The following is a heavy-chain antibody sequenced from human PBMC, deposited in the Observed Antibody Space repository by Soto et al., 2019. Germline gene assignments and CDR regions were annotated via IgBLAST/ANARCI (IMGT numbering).Heavy chain of an antibody. CDR1: GFTFSSYA. CDR3: AKASNSYGYYPLYYCYYYMDV. V-gene: IGHV3-23*01. J-gene: IGHJ6*03. Sequence: EVQLLESGGGLVQPGGSLRLSCAASGFTFSSYAMRWVRQAPGKGLEWVSAISGSGGSTYYADSVKGRFTISSDNSKNTLYLQMNSLRAEDTAVYYCAKASNSYGYYPLYYCYYYMDVWGKGTTVTVSS. CDR2: ISGSGGST. D-gene: IGHD5-18*01.